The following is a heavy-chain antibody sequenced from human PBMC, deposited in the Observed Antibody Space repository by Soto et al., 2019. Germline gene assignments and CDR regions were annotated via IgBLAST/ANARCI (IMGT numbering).Heavy chain of an antibody. CDR1: GYIFTSYY. CDR2: IHPSGGTT. Sequence: ASVKVSCKVSGYIFTSYYIHWVRQAPGHGLEWMGIIHPSGGTTDYAAPVKGRITISRDHSKDTLYLHMNSLKTEDTAVYYCTTGLSNGYYNFDYWGQGTPVTVSS. D-gene: IGHD3-22*01. CDR3: TTGLSNGYYNFDY. J-gene: IGHJ4*02. V-gene: IGHV1-46*04.